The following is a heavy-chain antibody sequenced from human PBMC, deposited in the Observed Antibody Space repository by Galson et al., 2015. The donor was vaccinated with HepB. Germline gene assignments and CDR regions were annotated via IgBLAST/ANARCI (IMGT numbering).Heavy chain of an antibody. CDR1: GVSFSDYY. D-gene: IGHD6-19*01. V-gene: IGHV3-11*01. J-gene: IGHJ3*02. CDR2: ISCRCSTG. Sequence: SLLLSCAGSGVSFSDYYMSWIRQAPGAGLDWVSHISCRCSTGYYADSVKGRFTISRDNANKSLYLQMNSLRAEDTAVYYCARDLDSSGWYYAFDIWGQGTMVTVSS. CDR3: ARDLDSSGWYYAFDI.